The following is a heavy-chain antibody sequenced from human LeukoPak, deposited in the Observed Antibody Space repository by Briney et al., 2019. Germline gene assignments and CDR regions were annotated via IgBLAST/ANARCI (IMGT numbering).Heavy chain of an antibody. D-gene: IGHD4-17*01. CDR1: GYTFTSYY. V-gene: IGHV1-46*01. J-gene: IGHJ4*02. Sequence: ASVKVSCKASGYTFTSYYMHWVRQAPGQGLEWMGIINPSGGSTSYAQKFQGRVTMTRDMSTSTVYMELSSLRSEDTAVYYCARSTVTTWALYYFDYWGQGTLVTVSS. CDR2: INPSGGST. CDR3: ARSTVTTWALYYFDY.